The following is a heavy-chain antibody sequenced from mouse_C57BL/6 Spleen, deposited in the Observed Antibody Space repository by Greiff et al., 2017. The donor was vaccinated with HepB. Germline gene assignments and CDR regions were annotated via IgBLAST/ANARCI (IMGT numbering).Heavy chain of an antibody. CDR3: ARSLYGNPFAY. V-gene: IGHV1-82*01. D-gene: IGHD2-1*01. J-gene: IGHJ3*01. CDR2: IYPGDGDT. Sequence: QVQLKESGPELVKPGASVKISCKASGYAFSSSWMNWVKQRPGKGLEWIGRIYPGDGDTNYNGKFKGKATLTADKSSSTAYMQLSSLTSEDSAVYFCARSLYGNPFAYWGQGTLVTVSA. CDR1: GYAFSSSW.